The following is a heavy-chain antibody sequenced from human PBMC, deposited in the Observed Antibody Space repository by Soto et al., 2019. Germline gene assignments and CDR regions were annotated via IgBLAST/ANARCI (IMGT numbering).Heavy chain of an antibody. CDR3: AREGPYGDYAYYFDY. J-gene: IGHJ4*02. V-gene: IGHV1-18*01. D-gene: IGHD4-17*01. CDR1: GYTFTSYG. Sequence: GASVKVSCKASGYTFTSYGISWVRQAPGQGLEWMGWISAYNGNTNYAQKLQGRVTMTTDTSTSTAYMELRSLRSDDTAVYYCAREGPYGDYAYYFDYWGQGTLVTVSS. CDR2: ISAYNGNT.